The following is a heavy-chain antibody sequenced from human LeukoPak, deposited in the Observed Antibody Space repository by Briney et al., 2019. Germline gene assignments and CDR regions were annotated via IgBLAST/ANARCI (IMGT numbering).Heavy chain of an antibody. Sequence: PGGSLRLSCAASGFTFSDYYMSWIRQVPGKGLEWVSYISSSGSTIYYADSVKGRFTISRDNAKNSLYLQMNSLRAEDTAVYYCAGGLYYYYYYMDVWGKGTTVTVSS. D-gene: IGHD3-16*01. CDR3: AGGLYYYYYYMDV. CDR1: GFTFSDYY. J-gene: IGHJ6*03. CDR2: ISSSGSTI. V-gene: IGHV3-11*01.